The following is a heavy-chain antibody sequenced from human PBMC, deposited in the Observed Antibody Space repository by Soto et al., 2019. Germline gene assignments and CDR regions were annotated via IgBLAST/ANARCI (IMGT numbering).Heavy chain of an antibody. CDR1: GFTFQNFV. D-gene: IGHD2-2*01. J-gene: IGHJ6*02. CDR3: AKGGTSHNYGTDV. CDR2: IGGTGQYT. V-gene: IGHV3-23*01. Sequence: EVQLLETGGGLVQPGGSLRLSCTASGFTFQNFVINWVRQAPGKGLEWVSIIGGTGQYTYYADSVRGRFTFSRDNSENTVYLEMNSLRGEDTAIYFCAKGGTSHNYGTDVWGPGTTVIVSS.